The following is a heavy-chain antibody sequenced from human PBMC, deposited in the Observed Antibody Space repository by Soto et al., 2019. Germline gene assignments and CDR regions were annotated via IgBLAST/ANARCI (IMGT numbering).Heavy chain of an antibody. V-gene: IGHV1-69*05. Sequence: SVKVSCKASGGTFSSYAISWVRQAPGQGLEWMGGIIPIFGTANYAQKFQGRVTMTRDTSTSTAYMELSSLTSDDTAIYYCARMATSGTLNWFDPWGQGTLVTVSS. CDR1: GGTFSSYA. J-gene: IGHJ5*02. CDR2: IIPIFGTA. CDR3: ARMATSGTLNWFDP.